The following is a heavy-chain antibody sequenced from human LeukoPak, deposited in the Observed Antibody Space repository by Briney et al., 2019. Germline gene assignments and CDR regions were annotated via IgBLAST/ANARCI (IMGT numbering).Heavy chain of an antibody. CDR1: GGSFSGYY. D-gene: IGHD3-10*01. J-gene: IGHJ4*02. V-gene: IGHV4-34*01. Sequence: SETLSLTCAVYGGSFSGYYWSWIRQPPGKGLEWIGEINHSGSTNYNPSLKSRVTISVDTSENLFSLKLTSVTSGDTAVYYCARGVSYYYFWGQGTLVTVSP. CDR2: INHSGST. CDR3: ARGVSYYYF.